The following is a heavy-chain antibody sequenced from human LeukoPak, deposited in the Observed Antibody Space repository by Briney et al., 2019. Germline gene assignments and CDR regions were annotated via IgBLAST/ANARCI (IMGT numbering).Heavy chain of an antibody. Sequence: ASVKVSCKASGYTFTGYYIHWVRQAPGQGLEWMGGLNPDTGSTNYAQKFQARVIMTRDTSINTAYMELRRLRYDDTAMYFCARGSTVGATESLGFDYWGQGTPVTVSS. CDR1: GYTFTGYY. CDR2: LNPDTGST. J-gene: IGHJ4*02. D-gene: IGHD1-26*01. CDR3: ARGSTVGATESLGFDY. V-gene: IGHV1-2*02.